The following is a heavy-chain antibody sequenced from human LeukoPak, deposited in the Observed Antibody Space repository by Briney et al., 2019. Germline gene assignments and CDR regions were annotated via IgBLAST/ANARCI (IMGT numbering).Heavy chain of an antibody. Sequence: GRSRRLSCAASGFIFSSYSMSWVRQAPGKGLEWVGRTRKKTNSYTTEYAASVKGRFTISRDDSKNSLYLQMSSLKAEDTAVYYCTRVVLVGTTYSYFDYWGQGTLVTVSS. CDR3: TRVVLVGTTYSYFDY. CDR2: TRKKTNSYTT. CDR1: GFIFSSYS. D-gene: IGHD1-1*01. J-gene: IGHJ4*02. V-gene: IGHV3-72*01.